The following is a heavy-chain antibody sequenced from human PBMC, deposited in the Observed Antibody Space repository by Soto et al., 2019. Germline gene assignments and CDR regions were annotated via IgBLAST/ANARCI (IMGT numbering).Heavy chain of an antibody. V-gene: IGHV4-59*01. D-gene: IGHD6-19*01. CDR2: VYYSDGT. CDR3: EMSESSSCSFFYYCMDV. Sequence: SETLSLTCTVTGGSIGSYYWSWIRQSPGRGLEWIGCVYYSDGTNYNPSLKSRATMSMDKSNNQFSLRLRSVTAADTAVYYCEMSESSSCSFFYYCMDVWGQGTTVTVSS. CDR1: GGSIGSYY. J-gene: IGHJ6*02.